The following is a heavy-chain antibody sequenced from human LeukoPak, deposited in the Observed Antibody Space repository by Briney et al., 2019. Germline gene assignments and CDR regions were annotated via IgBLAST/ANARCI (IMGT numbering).Heavy chain of an antibody. J-gene: IGHJ6*02. D-gene: IGHD3-3*01. CDR2: INHSGST. CDR3: ARRSYDFWSGYSSSYYNGMDV. V-gene: IGHV4-34*01. CDR1: GGSFSGYY. Sequence: SETLSLTCDVYGGSFSGYYWSWIRQPPGKGLEWIGEINHSGSTNYNPSLKSRVTISVDTSKNQFSLKLSSVTAADTAVYYCARRSYDFWSGYSSSYYNGMDVWGQGTTVTVSS.